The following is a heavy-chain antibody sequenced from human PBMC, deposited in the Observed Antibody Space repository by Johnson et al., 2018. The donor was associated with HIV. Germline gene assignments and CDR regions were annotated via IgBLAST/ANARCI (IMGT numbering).Heavy chain of an antibody. Sequence: QEKLVESGGGVVQPGGSLRLSCAAYGFTFSSYGMHWVRQAPGKGLEWVEFIRYDGSNKYYADSVKGRFTISRDNCKNTLYLHMTSLRAEDTAVYYCARDPFRGAFDIWGQGTMVTVSS. J-gene: IGHJ3*02. V-gene: IGHV3-30*02. D-gene: IGHD3-10*01. CDR2: IRYDGSNK. CDR1: GFTFSSYG. CDR3: ARDPFRGAFDI.